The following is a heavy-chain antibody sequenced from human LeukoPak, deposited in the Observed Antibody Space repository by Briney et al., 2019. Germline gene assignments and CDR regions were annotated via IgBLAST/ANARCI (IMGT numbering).Heavy chain of an antibody. CDR1: GFTFGIYA. V-gene: IGHV3-23*01. CDR3: ARSFGYGVDAFDI. CDR2: ISGSGGTT. Sequence: GGSLRLSCAASGFTFGIYAMSWVRQAPGKGLEWVSAISGSGGTTYYADSVKGRFTISRDNSKNTLYLQMNSLRAEDTAVYYCARSFGYGVDAFDIWGQGTMVTVSS. D-gene: IGHD5-18*01. J-gene: IGHJ3*02.